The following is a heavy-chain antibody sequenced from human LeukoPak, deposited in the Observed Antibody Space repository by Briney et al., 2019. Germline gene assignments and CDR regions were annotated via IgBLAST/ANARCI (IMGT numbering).Heavy chain of an antibody. V-gene: IGHV5-51*01. CDR1: GYSLTNYR. CDR3: ASPESHKDGFDI. J-gene: IGHJ3*02. Sequence: GESRKISCKGSGYSLTNYRIGGVRQMPGKGLEWMGIIYPGDSDTRYSPSFHVQITISADKSNSTAYLQWSSLKASDTAIYYCASPESHKDGFDIGGQGTMVTFS. CDR2: IYPGDSDT.